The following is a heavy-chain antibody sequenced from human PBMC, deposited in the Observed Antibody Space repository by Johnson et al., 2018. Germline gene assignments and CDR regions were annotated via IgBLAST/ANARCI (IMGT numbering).Heavy chain of an antibody. J-gene: IGHJ3*02. D-gene: IGHD3-22*01. CDR2: IVVGSGNT. CDR1: GFTFTSSA. Sequence: QLVESGPEVKKPGTSVKVSCKASGFTFTSSAVQWVRQARGQRLEWIGWIVVGSGNTNYAQKFQERVTITRDMSPSTAYMELSNLRSEDTAVYYCAARSRSHQYYYDSSGYPDAFEIWGQGTMVTVSS. V-gene: IGHV1-58*01. CDR3: AARSRSHQYYYDSSGYPDAFEI.